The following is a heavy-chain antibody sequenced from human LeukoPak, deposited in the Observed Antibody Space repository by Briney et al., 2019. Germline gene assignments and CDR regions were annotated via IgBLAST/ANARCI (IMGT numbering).Heavy chain of an antibody. CDR3: AKPLPSDGSYYSV. V-gene: IGHV3-23*01. D-gene: IGHD1-26*01. Sequence: PGGSLRLSCAASRFTFSSYAMSWVRQAPGKGLEWVSAISGSGGSTYYADSEKGRFTISRDNSKNTLYLQMNSLRAEDTAVYYCAKPLPSDGSYYSVWGQGTLVTVSS. CDR2: ISGSGGST. CDR1: RFTFSSYA. J-gene: IGHJ4*02.